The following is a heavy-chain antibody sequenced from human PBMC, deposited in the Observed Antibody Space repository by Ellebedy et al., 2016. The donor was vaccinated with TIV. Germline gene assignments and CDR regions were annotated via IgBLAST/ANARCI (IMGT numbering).Heavy chain of an antibody. CDR3: TRETSH. CDR2: IGDTAHNT. Sequence: GGSLRLSXAASGFTFSNSAMTWVRQAPGKGLEWVSGIGDTAHNTYYVDSVKGRFTISRGNSQNTLYLQMNSLRPEDTAVYYCTRETSHWGQGTLVTVSS. V-gene: IGHV3-23*01. J-gene: IGHJ4*02. CDR1: GFTFSNSA.